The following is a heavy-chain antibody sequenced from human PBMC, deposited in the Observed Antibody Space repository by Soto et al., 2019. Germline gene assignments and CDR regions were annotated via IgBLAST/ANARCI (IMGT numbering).Heavy chain of an antibody. Sequence: QVQLVESGGGVVQPGRSLRLSCAASGFTFSSYGMHWVRQAPGKGLEWVAVIWYDGSNKYYADSVKGRFTISRDNSKNTLYRQMNSLRAEDTAVYYCARDRSRDYVWGSYWFDPWGQGTLVTVSS. CDR3: ARDRSRDYVWGSYWFDP. V-gene: IGHV3-33*01. D-gene: IGHD3-16*01. CDR1: GFTFSSYG. J-gene: IGHJ5*02. CDR2: IWYDGSNK.